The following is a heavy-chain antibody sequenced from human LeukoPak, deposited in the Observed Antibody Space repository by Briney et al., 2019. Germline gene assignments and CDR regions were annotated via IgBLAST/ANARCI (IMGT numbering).Heavy chain of an antibody. V-gene: IGHV1-2*02. CDR3: ARAPTVTTGDY. CDR2: INPNSGGT. D-gene: IGHD4-17*01. J-gene: IGHJ4*02. Sequence: ASVKVSCKASGYTFTGYYLHWVRQAPGQGLEWMGWINPNSGGTNYAQKFQGRVTMTRDTSISTAYMELSRLRPDDTAVYYCARAPTVTTGDYWGQGTLVTVSS. CDR1: GYTFTGYY.